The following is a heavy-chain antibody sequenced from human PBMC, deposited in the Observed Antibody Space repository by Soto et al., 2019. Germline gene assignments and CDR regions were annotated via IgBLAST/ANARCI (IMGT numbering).Heavy chain of an antibody. Sequence: SETLFLTCTVAGGYLRSYYWSWLRQPPGKELEWIGYIFYSGSTNYNPSLKSRVTISVDTSKNQFSLKLSSVTAADTAVYYCARRWGTSFDFWGQGTLVTVSS. V-gene: IGHV4-59*01. CDR2: IFYSGST. J-gene: IGHJ4*02. CDR1: GGYLRSYY. CDR3: ARRWGTSFDF. D-gene: IGHD7-27*01.